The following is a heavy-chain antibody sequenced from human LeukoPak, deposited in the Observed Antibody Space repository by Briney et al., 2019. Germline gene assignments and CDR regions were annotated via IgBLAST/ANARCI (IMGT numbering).Heavy chain of an antibody. CDR2: IYYSGST. Sequence: SETLSLTCTVSGGSISSYYWSWIRQPPGKGLEWIGYIYYSGSTNYNPSLKSRVTISVDTSKNQFSLKLSSVTAADTAVYYCARDDWDYYDSSGYYGGFDYWGQGTLVTVSS. CDR1: GGSISSYY. D-gene: IGHD3-22*01. V-gene: IGHV4-59*12. CDR3: ARDDWDYYDSSGYYGGFDY. J-gene: IGHJ4*02.